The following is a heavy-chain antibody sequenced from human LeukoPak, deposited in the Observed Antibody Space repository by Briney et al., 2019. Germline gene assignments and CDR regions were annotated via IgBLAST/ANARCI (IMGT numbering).Heavy chain of an antibody. CDR3: ARFESVAAKPFEY. J-gene: IGHJ4*02. CDR1: GFAFSSYS. D-gene: IGHD6-19*01. V-gene: IGHV3-21*01. CDR2: ISSDSRYI. Sequence: GGSLRLSCAASGFAFSSYSMNWVRQAPGKGLEWVSSISSDSRYIFYAEPVKGRFTISRDNAENSLYLQMNSLRVEDTAVYYCARFESVAAKPFEYWGQGTLVTVSS.